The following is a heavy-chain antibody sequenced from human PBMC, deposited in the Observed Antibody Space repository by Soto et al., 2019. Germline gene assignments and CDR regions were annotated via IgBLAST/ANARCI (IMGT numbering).Heavy chain of an antibody. V-gene: IGHV1-69*01. Sequence: QVHLVQSAAEVKKPGSSVRVSCTVSGGTFGRNTIVWVRQAPEQGLECMGHIVPIFGTFKYAQKFQGRVTFTADESTTTAYMDLSSLTSEDTAVYFCARELNWAIDYWGQGTLVTVSS. CDR1: GGTFGRNT. J-gene: IGHJ4*02. CDR2: IVPIFGTF. D-gene: IGHD7-27*01. CDR3: ARELNWAIDY.